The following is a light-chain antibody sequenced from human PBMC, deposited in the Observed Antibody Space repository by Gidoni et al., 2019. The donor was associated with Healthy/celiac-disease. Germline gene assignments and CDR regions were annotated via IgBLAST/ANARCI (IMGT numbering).Light chain of an antibody. CDR3: PVWDSSSDQV. Sequence: SYVLTQPPSVSVAPGQTARITCGGNNLGSKSVHLYQQKPGQAPVLVVYDDSDRPSGIPDRFSGSHSGNPATLTISRVEAVDEADYYCPVWDSSSDQVFGGGTKLTVL. CDR1: NLGSKS. J-gene: IGLJ3*02. V-gene: IGLV3-21*02. CDR2: DDS.